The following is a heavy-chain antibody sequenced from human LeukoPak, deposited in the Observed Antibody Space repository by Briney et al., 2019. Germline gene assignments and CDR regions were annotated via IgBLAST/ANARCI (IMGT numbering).Heavy chain of an antibody. Sequence: SETLSLTCAVYGGSFSGYYWSWIRQPPGKGLEWIGEINHSGSTNYNPSLKSRVTISVDTSKNQFSLKLTSLTAADTAVYYCSSGHGSGWPKWGQGTLVKVYS. CDR3: SSGHGSGWPK. J-gene: IGHJ4*02. D-gene: IGHD6-19*01. V-gene: IGHV4-34*01. CDR2: INHSGST. CDR1: GGSFSGYY.